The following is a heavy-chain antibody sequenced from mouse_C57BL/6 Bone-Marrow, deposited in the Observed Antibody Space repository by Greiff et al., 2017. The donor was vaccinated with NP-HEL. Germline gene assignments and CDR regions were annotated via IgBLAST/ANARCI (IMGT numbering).Heavy chain of an antibody. CDR3: ARWRYYGRSDY. J-gene: IGHJ2*01. D-gene: IGHD1-1*01. CDR1: GYTFTSYW. CDR2: IYPGSGST. V-gene: IGHV1-55*01. Sequence: QVQLQQPGAELVKPGASVKMSCKASGYTFTSYWITWVKQRPGQGLAWIGDIYPGSGSTNYNEKFKSKATLTVDTSSSTAYMQLSSLTAEDSAVYYCARWRYYGRSDYWGQGTTLTVSS.